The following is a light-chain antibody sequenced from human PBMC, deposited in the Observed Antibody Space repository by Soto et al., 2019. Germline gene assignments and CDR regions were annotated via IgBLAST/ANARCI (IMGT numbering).Light chain of an antibody. V-gene: IGLV2-14*01. CDR1: SSDVGGYDY. CDR2: DVT. J-gene: IGLJ2*01. CDR3: SSYTSSVSVL. Sequence: QSALTQPASVSGSPGQSITISCTGTSSDVGGYDYVSWYQQHPGEAPRLMIYDVTNRPSGVSNRFSGSKSGNTASLTISGLQAEDEADYYCSSYTSSVSVLFGGGTQVTVL.